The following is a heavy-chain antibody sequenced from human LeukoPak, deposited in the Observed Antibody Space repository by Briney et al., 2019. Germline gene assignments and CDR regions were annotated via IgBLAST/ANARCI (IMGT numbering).Heavy chain of an antibody. J-gene: IGHJ2*01. Sequence: GGSLRLSCAASGFTFSTFLMSWVRQTPGKGLEWVANIKGDGSEKYYVDSVKGRFTISRDNAENSLYLQMNSLRVEDTAVYYCARDRGVNGYFDLWGRGTLVTVSS. V-gene: IGHV3-7*01. CDR1: GFTFSTFL. CDR2: IKGDGSEK. CDR3: ARDRGVNGYFDL. D-gene: IGHD3-10*01.